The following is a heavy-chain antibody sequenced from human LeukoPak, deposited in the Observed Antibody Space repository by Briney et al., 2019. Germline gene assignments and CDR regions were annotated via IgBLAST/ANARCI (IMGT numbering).Heavy chain of an antibody. CDR1: GFSFSHTW. J-gene: IGHJ3*01. Sequence: GGSLRLSCAGSGFSFSHTWMNWVRQAPGKGLEYIGRIKSKTNGGEATEYAAAVTGRFFISRDDSASTLYLHLNSLKTEDTAVYYCATDRIVGASAFDVWGQGTMVTVSS. V-gene: IGHV3-15*01. CDR2: IKSKTNGGEAT. CDR3: ATDRIVGASAFDV. D-gene: IGHD1-26*01.